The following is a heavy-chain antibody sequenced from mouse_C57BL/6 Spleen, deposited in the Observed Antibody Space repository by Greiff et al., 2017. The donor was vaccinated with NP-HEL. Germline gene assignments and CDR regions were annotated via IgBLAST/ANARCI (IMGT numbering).Heavy chain of an antibody. J-gene: IGHJ1*03. Sequence: VQLVESGPGLVAPSQSLSISCTVSGFSLTSYGVDWVRQSPGKGLEWLGVIWGVGSTNYNSALKSRLSISKDNSKSQVFLKMNSLQTDDTAMYSGARSYYDYDGWYFDVWGTGTTVTVSS. V-gene: IGHV2-6*01. CDR3: ARSYYDYDGWYFDV. CDR2: IWGVGST. CDR1: GFSLTSYG. D-gene: IGHD2-4*01.